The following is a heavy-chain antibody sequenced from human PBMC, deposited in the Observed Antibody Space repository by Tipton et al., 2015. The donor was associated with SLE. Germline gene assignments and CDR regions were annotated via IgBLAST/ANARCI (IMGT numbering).Heavy chain of an antibody. J-gene: IGHJ6*03. CDR1: GFSVSSNY. D-gene: IGHD3-3*01. V-gene: IGHV3-53*01. CDR3: ARVFYDFWNYYMDV. Sequence: SLRLSCAASGFSVSSNYVSWVRQAPGKGLEWVSVIYSSGSRYYADSVKGRFTISRDDSKNTVFLQVDSLTAEDTAVYYCARVFYDFWNYYMDVWGKGTTVTVSS. CDR2: IYSSGSR.